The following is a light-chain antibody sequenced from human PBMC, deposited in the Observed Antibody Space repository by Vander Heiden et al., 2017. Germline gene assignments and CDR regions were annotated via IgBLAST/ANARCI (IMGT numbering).Light chain of an antibody. J-gene: IGLJ1*01. CDR1: PGHSSHA. CDR2: LISDGSH. CDR3: QTWDTGIQV. V-gene: IGLV4-69*01. Sequence: PSPSTSTALRAPLKLTGTLSPGHSSHAIACQQQQPEKRRRYLMKLISDGSHTKGAGIPDRFSGSSSGAERYLTISSLQSDDEADYYCQTWDTGIQVFGTGTKVTVL.